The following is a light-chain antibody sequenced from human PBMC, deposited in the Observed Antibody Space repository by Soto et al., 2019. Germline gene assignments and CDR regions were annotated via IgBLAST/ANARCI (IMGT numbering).Light chain of an antibody. V-gene: IGLV1-40*01. J-gene: IGLJ1*01. CDR2: LNS. CDR1: NSNIGAGYD. CDR3: QSYDSGLSVYV. Sequence: QPVLTQPPSVSGAPGQRVTISCTGSNSNIGAGYDVHWYQRLPGSAPKLLIYLNSNRPSGVPDRFSASKSGTSASLAITGLQADDEADYFCQSYDSGLSVYVFGSGTKLTVL.